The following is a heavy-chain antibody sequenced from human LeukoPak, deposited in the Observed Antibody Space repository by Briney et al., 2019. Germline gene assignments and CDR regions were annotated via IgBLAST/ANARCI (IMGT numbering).Heavy chain of an antibody. CDR1: GFTFDDYG. CDR2: INWNGGST. V-gene: IGHV3-20*04. D-gene: IGHD3-10*01. J-gene: IGHJ6*03. Sequence: PGGSLRLSCAASGFTFDDYGMSWVRQAPGKGLEWVSGINWNGGSTGYADSVKGRFTISRDNAKNSLYLQMNSLRAEDTALYYCARDHPTMVRGVIIGYYYYMDVWGKGTTVTVSS. CDR3: ARDHPTMVRGVIIGYYYYMDV.